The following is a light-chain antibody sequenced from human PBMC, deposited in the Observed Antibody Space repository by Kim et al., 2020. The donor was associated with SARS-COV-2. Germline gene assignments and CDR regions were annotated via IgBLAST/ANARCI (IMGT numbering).Light chain of an antibody. Sequence: QSVLTQPPSVSGAPGQRVTLSCTGSSSNIGAGYDVHWYQQLPGTAPKLLIYGNSNRPSGVPDRFSGSKSGTSASLAITGLQAEDEADYYCQAYDNSLSGSGVFGGGTQLTV. CDR1: SSNIGAGYD. CDR3: QAYDNSLSGSGV. J-gene: IGLJ3*02. V-gene: IGLV1-40*01. CDR2: GNS.